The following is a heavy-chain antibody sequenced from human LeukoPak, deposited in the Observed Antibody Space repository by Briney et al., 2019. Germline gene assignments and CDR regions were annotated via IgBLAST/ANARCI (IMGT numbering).Heavy chain of an antibody. CDR2: FYYSGST. CDR1: GGSIRSYY. J-gene: IGHJ4*02. CDR3: ARCLVAAAGTGFDY. V-gene: IGHV4-59*08. D-gene: IGHD6-13*01. Sequence: SETLSLTCTVSGGSIRSYYWAWIRQPPGKELEWIGYFYYSGSTNYNPSLKSRVTISVDTSKNQFSLKLSSVTAADTAVYYCARCLVAAAGTGFDYWGQGTLVTVSS.